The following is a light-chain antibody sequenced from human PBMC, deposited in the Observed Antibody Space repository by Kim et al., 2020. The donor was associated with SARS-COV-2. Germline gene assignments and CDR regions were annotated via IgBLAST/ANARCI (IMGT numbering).Light chain of an antibody. CDR2: GAS. Sequence: EIVLTQSPGTLSLSPGERATLSCRASQSVRSSYLAWYQQKPGQAPRLLIYGASNRASGISDRFSGSVSGTDFTLTISRLDPEDFYCQQYGTSPNTFGQGTRLEIK. V-gene: IGKV3-20*01. CDR1: QSVRSSY. CDR3: QQYGTSPNT. J-gene: IGKJ5*01.